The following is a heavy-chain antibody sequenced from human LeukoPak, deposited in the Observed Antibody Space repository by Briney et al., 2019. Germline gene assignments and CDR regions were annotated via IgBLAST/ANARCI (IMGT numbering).Heavy chain of an antibody. CDR2: ISYDGSNK. CDR1: GFTFRSFA. V-gene: IGHV3-30-3*01. J-gene: IGHJ4*02. CDR3: ARETTGGGFDY. D-gene: IGHD2-15*01. Sequence: SGGSLRLSCAASGFTFRSFAMSWVRQAPGKGLEWVAVISYDGSNKYYADSVKGRFTISRDNSKNTLYLQMNSLRAEDTAVYYCARETTGGGFDYWGQGTLVTVSS.